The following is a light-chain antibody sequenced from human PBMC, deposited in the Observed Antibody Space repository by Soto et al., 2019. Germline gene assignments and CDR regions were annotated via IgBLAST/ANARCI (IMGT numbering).Light chain of an antibody. J-gene: IGKJ1*01. CDR2: DAS. Sequence: EIVLTQSPATLSLSPGERATLSCRASQSVSSYLAWFQQKPGQAPRLLIYDASNRATGIPARFSGSGSGTDFTLTLSSLEPEDFAVYYCQHRSNWPWTFGQGTKVEIK. V-gene: IGKV3-11*01. CDR3: QHRSNWPWT. CDR1: QSVSSY.